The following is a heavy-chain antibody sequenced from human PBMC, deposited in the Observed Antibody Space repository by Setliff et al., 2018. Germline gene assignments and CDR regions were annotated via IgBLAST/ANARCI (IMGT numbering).Heavy chain of an antibody. Sequence: GESLKISCAASGFTFSSYGMNWVRRDPGKGLEWVSCISGGSSYIHYEDSMKGRFTISRDDAKNSVYLQINSLRAEDTAVYYCARDLGTVPGVDYMDVWGKGSTVTVSS. CDR1: GFTFSSYG. V-gene: IGHV3-21*01. CDR3: ARDLGTVPGVDYMDV. J-gene: IGHJ6*03. D-gene: IGHD1-1*01. CDR2: ISGGSSYI.